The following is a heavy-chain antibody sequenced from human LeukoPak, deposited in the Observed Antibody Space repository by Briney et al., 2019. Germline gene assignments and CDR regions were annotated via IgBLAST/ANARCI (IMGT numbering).Heavy chain of an antibody. D-gene: IGHD3-10*01. CDR1: GGTFSSYA. CDR2: IIPIFGTA. CDR3: ARVQRVTFPLNYYFDY. Sequence: SVKVSCKAPGGTFSSYAISWVRQAPGQGLEWMGGIIPIFGTANYAQKFQGRVTITADESTSTAYMELSSLRSEDTAVYYCARVQRVTFPLNYYFDYWGRGTLVTVSS. J-gene: IGHJ4*02. V-gene: IGHV1-69*13.